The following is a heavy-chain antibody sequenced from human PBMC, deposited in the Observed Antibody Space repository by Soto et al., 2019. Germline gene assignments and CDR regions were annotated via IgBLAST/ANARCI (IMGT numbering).Heavy chain of an antibody. CDR1: GDSISRGFYY. J-gene: IGHJ4*02. Sequence: SETLSLTCTVSGDSISRGFYYWSWIRQHPGKGLEWIGNIYHTGSTDFNPSLKSRLTMSVDTSKNQFSLRLTSVTAADTAVYYCAKDRTVAARHSDYWGQGTQVTVSS. CDR3: AKDRTVAARHSDY. V-gene: IGHV4-31*03. D-gene: IGHD6-6*01. CDR2: IYHTGST.